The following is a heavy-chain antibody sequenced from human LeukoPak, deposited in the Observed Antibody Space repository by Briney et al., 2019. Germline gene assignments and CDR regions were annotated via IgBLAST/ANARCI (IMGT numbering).Heavy chain of an antibody. CDR1: GGSISSSSYY. D-gene: IGHD1-26*01. Sequence: SETLSLTCTVSGGSISSSSYYWGWIRQPPGKGLEWIGSIYYSGSTYYNPSLQSRVTISVDTSKNQFSLKLSSVTAADTAVYYCARGYSGSYSHYYYYYGMDVWGQGTTVTVS. CDR2: IYYSGST. J-gene: IGHJ6*02. V-gene: IGHV4-39*01. CDR3: ARGYSGSYSHYYYYYGMDV.